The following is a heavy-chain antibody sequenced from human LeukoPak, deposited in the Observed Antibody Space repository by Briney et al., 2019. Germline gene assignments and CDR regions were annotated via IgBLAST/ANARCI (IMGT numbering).Heavy chain of an antibody. CDR2: IYYSGST. J-gene: IGHJ6*03. CDR3: ARVITNSRSYYHYYYMDV. V-gene: IGHV4-59*01. CDR1: GGSISSYY. D-gene: IGHD3-22*01. Sequence: SETLSLTCTVSGGSISSYYWSWIRQPPGKGLEWIGYIYYSGSTNYNPSLKSRVTISVDTSKNQFSLKLSSVTAADTAVYYCARVITNSRSYYHYYYMDVWGKGTTVTVSS.